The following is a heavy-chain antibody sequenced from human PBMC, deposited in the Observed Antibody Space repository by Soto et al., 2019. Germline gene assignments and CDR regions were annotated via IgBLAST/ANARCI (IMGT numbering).Heavy chain of an antibody. J-gene: IGHJ4*02. CDR1: GGSVSSSGSHY. V-gene: IGHV4-39*01. Sequence: QLQLQESGPGLVKPSETLSLTCTVSGGSVSSSGSHYWGWIRQPPGQGLEWIGSMYPSGSTYSNPSLKSRVLISVDTSKNQSSLKLTSVTAADTAVYYCGRAPDSWAQGTLVTVSS. CDR2: MYPSGST. CDR3: GRAPDS.